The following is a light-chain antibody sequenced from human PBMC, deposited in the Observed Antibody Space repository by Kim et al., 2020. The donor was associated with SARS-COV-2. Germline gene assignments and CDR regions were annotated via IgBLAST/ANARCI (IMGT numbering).Light chain of an antibody. Sequence: QTATLTCTGNSNNVGNQGAAWLQQHQGHPPKLLSYRNNNRPSGISERFSASRTGNTASLTITGLQPEDEADYYCSAWDSSLSAWVFGGGTQLTVL. V-gene: IGLV10-54*01. CDR3: SAWDSSLSAWV. CDR1: SNNVGNQG. CDR2: RNN. J-gene: IGLJ3*02.